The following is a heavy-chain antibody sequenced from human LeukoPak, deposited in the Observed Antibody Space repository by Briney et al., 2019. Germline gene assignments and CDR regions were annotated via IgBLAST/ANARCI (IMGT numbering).Heavy chain of an antibody. V-gene: IGHV1-46*01. Sequence: GASVKVSCKAFGYTFTSNYMHWVRQAPGQGPEWMGVISPSGGSTTYAQKFQGRVTLTRDMSTSTDYLELSSLRSDDTAVYYCAATNPYSSGWYPYYYYYMDVWGKGTTVTISS. CDR2: ISPSGGST. J-gene: IGHJ6*03. CDR3: AATNPYSSGWYPYYYYYMDV. D-gene: IGHD6-19*01. CDR1: GYTFTSNY.